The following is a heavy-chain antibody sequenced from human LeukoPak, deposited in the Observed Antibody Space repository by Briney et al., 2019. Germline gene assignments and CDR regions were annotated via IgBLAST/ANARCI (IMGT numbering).Heavy chain of an antibody. CDR2: INPNSGGT. V-gene: IGHV1-2*02. Sequence: GASVKVSCKASGGTFSSYAISWVRQAPGQGLEWMGWINPNSGGTNYAQKFQGRVTMTRDTSISTAYMELSRLRSDDTAVYYCARDVRYSSSWYYFDYWGQGTLVTVSS. CDR1: GGTFSSYA. D-gene: IGHD6-13*01. J-gene: IGHJ4*02. CDR3: ARDVRYSSSWYYFDY.